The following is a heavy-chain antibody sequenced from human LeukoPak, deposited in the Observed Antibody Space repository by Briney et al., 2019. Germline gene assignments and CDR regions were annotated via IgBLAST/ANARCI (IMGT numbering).Heavy chain of an antibody. Sequence: ASVKVSCKASGYTFTSYYMHWVRQAPGQGLEWMGIINPSGGSTSYAQKFQGRVTMTRDTSTSTVYMELNSLRAEDTAVYYCARDKGDYDTSGSLFVFGGQGTLVTVSS. CDR3: ARDKGDYDTSGSLFVF. CDR1: GYTFTSYY. V-gene: IGHV1-46*01. J-gene: IGHJ4*02. CDR2: INPSGGST. D-gene: IGHD3-22*01.